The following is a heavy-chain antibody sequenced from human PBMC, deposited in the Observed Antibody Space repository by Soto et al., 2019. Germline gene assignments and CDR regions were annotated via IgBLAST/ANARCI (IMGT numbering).Heavy chain of an antibody. V-gene: IGHV4-34*01. CDR3: ARSRYYYGSGSYYYYYGMDV. CDR2: INHSGST. Sequence: LSLTCAVYGGSFSGYYWSWIRQPPGKGLEWIGEINHSGSTNYNPSLKSRVTISVDTSKNQFSLKLSSVTAADTAVYYCARSRYYYGSGSYYYYYGMDVWGQGTTVTVSS. J-gene: IGHJ6*02. CDR1: GGSFSGYY. D-gene: IGHD3-10*01.